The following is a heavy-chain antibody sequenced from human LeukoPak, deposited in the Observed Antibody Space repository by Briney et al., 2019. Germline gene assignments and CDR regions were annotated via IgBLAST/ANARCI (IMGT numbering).Heavy chain of an antibody. CDR2: LYFSGST. D-gene: IGHD3-22*01. V-gene: IGHV4-59*02. J-gene: IGHJ3*02. CDR3: ARPDDSSGYYIRGAFDI. CDR1: GGSVNSHY. Sequence: SQTLSLTCTVSGGSVNSHYWSWIRQPPGKGLEWMGYLYFSGSTGYNPSLKSRVSISVETSKNQFSLRLSSVTAADTAVYYCARPDDSSGYYIRGAFDIWRQGAMVTVS.